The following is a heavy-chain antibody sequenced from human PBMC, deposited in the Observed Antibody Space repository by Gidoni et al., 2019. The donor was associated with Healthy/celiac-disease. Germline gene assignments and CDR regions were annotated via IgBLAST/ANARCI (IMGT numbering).Heavy chain of an antibody. D-gene: IGHD2-15*01. J-gene: IGHJ3*02. CDR1: GGTFSSYA. CDR3: ARDEGGGSYNDAFDI. Sequence: QVPLLQSGAEVKKPGSSVKVSCKASGGTFSSYAISWVRQAPGQGLEWMGGIIPIFGTANYAQKVQGRVTITADESTSTAYMELSSLRSEDTAVYYCARDEGGGSYNDAFDIWGQGTMVTVSS. V-gene: IGHV1-69*01. CDR2: IIPIFGTA.